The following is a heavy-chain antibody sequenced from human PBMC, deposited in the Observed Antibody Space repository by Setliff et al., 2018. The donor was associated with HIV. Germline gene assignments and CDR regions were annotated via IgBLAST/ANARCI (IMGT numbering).Heavy chain of an antibody. V-gene: IGHV4-34*01. CDR3: ARGSLVVATIWDAFDL. Sequence: PSETLSLTCAVFGTSFSGYYFSWIRQPPGKGLEWIGEVNYSGSTNYNPSLKSRVSISVDTSKTQFSLKLSSVTAADTAVYYCARGSLVVATIWDAFDLWGQGTMVTVSS. CDR1: GTSFSGYY. J-gene: IGHJ3*01. D-gene: IGHD5-12*01. CDR2: VNYSGST.